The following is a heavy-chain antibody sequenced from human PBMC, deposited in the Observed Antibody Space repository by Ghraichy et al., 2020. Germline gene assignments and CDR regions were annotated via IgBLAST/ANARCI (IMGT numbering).Heavy chain of an antibody. D-gene: IGHD3-10*01. CDR2: IWYDGSNK. J-gene: IGHJ6*02. V-gene: IGHV3-33*01. CDR3: ARDQYYGSGFYYYYGMDV. Sequence: GGSLRLSCAASGFTFSSYGMHWVRQAPGKGLEWVAVIWYDGSNKYYADSVKGRFTISRDNSKNTLYLQMNSLRAEDTAVYYCARDQYYGSGFYYYYGMDVWGQGTTVTVSS. CDR1: GFTFSSYG.